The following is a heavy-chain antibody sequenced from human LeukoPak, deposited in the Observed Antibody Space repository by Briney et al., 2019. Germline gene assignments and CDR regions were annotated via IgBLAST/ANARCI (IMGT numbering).Heavy chain of an antibody. Sequence: ASVNVSCKASVYSFTTYGSSWVRQAPGQGLEWMGWISGYNGNTNYAQKLQGRVTMTTDTSTSTAYMELRSLRSDDAAVYYCARAGYCSGVSCYRLDYWGQGTLVTVSS. CDR3: ARAGYCSGVSCYRLDY. CDR2: ISGYNGNT. J-gene: IGHJ4*02. CDR1: VYSFTTYG. V-gene: IGHV1-18*01. D-gene: IGHD2-15*01.